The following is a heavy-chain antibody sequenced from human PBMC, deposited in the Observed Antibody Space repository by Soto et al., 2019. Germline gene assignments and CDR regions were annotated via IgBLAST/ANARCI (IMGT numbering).Heavy chain of an antibody. D-gene: IGHD6-19*01. CDR1: GGSISSYY. CDR2: IYYSGST. J-gene: IGHJ4*02. Sequence: PSETLSLTCTVSGGSISSYYWSWIRQPPGKGLEWIGDIYYSGSTNYNPSHKSRDTISEDTSKNQFSLKLSSVTAADTAVYYCANSKQWLAPYFDYWGQGTLVTVSS. CDR3: ANSKQWLAPYFDY. V-gene: IGHV4-59*08.